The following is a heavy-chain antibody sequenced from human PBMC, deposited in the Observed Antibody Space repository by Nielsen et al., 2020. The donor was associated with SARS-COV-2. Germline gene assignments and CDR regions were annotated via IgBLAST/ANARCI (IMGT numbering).Heavy chain of an antibody. Sequence: SETLSLTCTVSGGSISSGGYYWSWIRQHPGKGLEWIGYIYYSGSTNYNPSLKSRVTISVDTSKNQFSLKLSSVTAADTAVYYCAKARGTIFGVVNSFDYWGQGTLVTVSS. V-gene: IGHV4-61*08. CDR1: GGSISSGGYY. CDR3: AKARGTIFGVVNSFDY. D-gene: IGHD3-3*01. CDR2: IYYSGST. J-gene: IGHJ4*02.